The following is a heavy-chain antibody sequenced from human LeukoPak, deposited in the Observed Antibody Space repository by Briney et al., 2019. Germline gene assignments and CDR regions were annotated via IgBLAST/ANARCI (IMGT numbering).Heavy chain of an antibody. CDR1: GFTFDDYA. V-gene: IGHV3-9*01. D-gene: IGHD5-18*01. J-gene: IGHJ3*02. CDR2: VRWKSGSI. Sequence: GGSLSLSCAASGFTFDDYAMHWVRHAPGKGLGGVSGVRWKSGSIGYADSVKGRFTISRDNANNSLYLQMNSLRAEDTALYYCAKEGGRGYSYGSDAFDIWGQGTMVTVSS. CDR3: AKEGGRGYSYGSDAFDI.